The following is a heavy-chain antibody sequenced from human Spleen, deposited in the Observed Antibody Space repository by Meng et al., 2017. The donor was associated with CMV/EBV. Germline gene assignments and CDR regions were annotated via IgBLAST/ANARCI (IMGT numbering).Heavy chain of an antibody. D-gene: IGHD3-10*01. CDR2: IKQDGSER. J-gene: IGHJ6*02. CDR3: VRDNHGFGELRQDV. CDR1: GFTFSHYS. V-gene: IGHV3-7*01. Sequence: GGSLRLSCTASGFTFSHYSMNWVRQAPGKGLEWVAKIKQDGSERYYVESVKGRFTISRDNAKKSLYLQMNSLRPEDTALYYCVRDNHGFGELRQDVWGQGTTVTVSS.